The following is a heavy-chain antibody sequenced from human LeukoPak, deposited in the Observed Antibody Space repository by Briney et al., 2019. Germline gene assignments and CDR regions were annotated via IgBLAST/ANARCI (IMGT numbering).Heavy chain of an antibody. CDR1: GGSISSSNW. Sequence: SETLSLTCAVSGGSISSSNWWSWVRQPPGKGLEWIGRIYTSGSTNYNPSLKSRVTMSVDTSKNQFSLKLSSVTAADTAVYYCARHDYGDYYWGQGTLVTVSS. CDR2: IYTSGST. D-gene: IGHD4-17*01. CDR3: ARHDYGDYY. V-gene: IGHV4-4*02. J-gene: IGHJ4*02.